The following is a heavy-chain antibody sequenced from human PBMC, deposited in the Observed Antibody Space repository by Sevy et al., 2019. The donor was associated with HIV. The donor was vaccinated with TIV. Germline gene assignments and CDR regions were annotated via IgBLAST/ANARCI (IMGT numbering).Heavy chain of an antibody. V-gene: IGHV1-69*13. CDR2: IIPIFGTA. D-gene: IGHD4-17*01. Sequence: ASVKVSCKASGGTFSSYAISWVRQAPGQGLEWMGGIIPIFGTANYAQKFQGRVTITADESTSTAYMGLSSLRSEDTAVYYCATRITMTTVTTPYFQHWGQGTLVTVSS. CDR3: ATRITMTTVTTPYFQH. CDR1: GGTFSSYA. J-gene: IGHJ1*01.